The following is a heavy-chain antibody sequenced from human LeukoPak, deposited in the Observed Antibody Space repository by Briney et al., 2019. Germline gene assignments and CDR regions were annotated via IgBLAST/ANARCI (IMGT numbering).Heavy chain of an antibody. J-gene: IGHJ4*02. CDR3: AGVVDTAMVDGELEGC. D-gene: IGHD5-18*01. V-gene: IGHV3-48*03. CDR2: ISSSGSTI. CDR1: GFTFSSYE. Sequence: QTGGSLRLSCAASGFTFSSYEMNWVRQAPGKGLEWVSYISSSGSTIYYADSVKRRFTISRDNAKNSLYLQMNSLRAEDTAVYYCAGVVDTAMVDGELEGCWGQGTLVTVSS.